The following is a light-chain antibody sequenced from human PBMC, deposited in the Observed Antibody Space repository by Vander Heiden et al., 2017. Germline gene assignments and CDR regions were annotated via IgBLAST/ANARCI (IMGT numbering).Light chain of an antibody. V-gene: IGLV2-11*01. CDR1: SSDVGAYDY. J-gene: IGLJ3*02. CDR2: DVT. CDR3: CSYAGSYTWV. Sequence: QSALTQPRSVSGSPGQSVTISCPGTSSDVGAYDYVSWYQQHPGKAPNLLIYDVTKWPSGVPDRFSGSKSGNTATLTISGLLTEDEADYYCCSYAGSYTWVFGGGTKVTVL.